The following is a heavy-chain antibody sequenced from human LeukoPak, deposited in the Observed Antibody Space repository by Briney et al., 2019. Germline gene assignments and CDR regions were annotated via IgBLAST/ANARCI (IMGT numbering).Heavy chain of an antibody. CDR3: ARVMITFGGVIVLFDY. CDR2: IKQDGSEK. V-gene: IGHV3-7*01. J-gene: IGHJ4*02. CDR1: GFTFSSYW. D-gene: IGHD3-16*02. Sequence: GGSLRLSCAASGFTFSSYWMSWVRQAPGRGLEWVAHIKQDGSEKYYVDSVKGRFTISRDNAKNSLYLQMNSRRAEDTAVYYCARVMITFGGVIVLFDYWGQGTLVTVSS.